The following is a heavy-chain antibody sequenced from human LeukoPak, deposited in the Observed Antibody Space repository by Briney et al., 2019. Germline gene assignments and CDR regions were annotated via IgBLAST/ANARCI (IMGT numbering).Heavy chain of an antibody. CDR1: GGSISSYY. V-gene: IGHV4-59*01. J-gene: IGHJ3*02. D-gene: IGHD4-23*01. CDR3: ARHQRGNSDAFDI. Sequence: NPSETLSLTCTVSGGSISSYYWSWIRQPPGKGLEWIGYIYYSGSTNYNPSLKSRVTISVDTSKNQFSLKLSSVTAADTAVYYCARHQRGNSDAFDIWGQGTMVTVSS. CDR2: IYYSGST.